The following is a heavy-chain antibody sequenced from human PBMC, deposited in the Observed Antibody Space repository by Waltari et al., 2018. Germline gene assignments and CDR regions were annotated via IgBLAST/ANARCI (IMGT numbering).Heavy chain of an antibody. CDR3: ATGRHQVGVGDY. CDR1: GYRFRRSW. J-gene: IGHJ4*02. V-gene: IGHV5-51*01. Sequence: DVQLVQSGAGAKQPGGSRKISCPDSGYRFRRSWVGWVCQRPGKGLEWMGIFYPGGAETAYSPSFQGHVTMSADKSTGTAYLHWRSLKASDTAMYYCATGRHQVGVGDYWGQGTQVTVSS. CDR2: FYPGGAET. D-gene: IGHD1-26*01.